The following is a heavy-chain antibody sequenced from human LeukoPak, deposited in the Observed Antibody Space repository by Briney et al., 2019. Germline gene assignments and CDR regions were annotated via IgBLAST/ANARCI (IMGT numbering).Heavy chain of an antibody. CDR3: ARGTYYDYVWGSYRPQASYYFDY. CDR2: IYSTGST. V-gene: IGHV4-61*02. Sequence: SETLSLTCTVSGDSISSGSYYWSWIRQPAGEGLEWIGRIYSTGSTNYNPSLKSRVTISVDTSKNQFSLKLSSVTAADTAVYYCARGTYYDYVWGSYRPQASYYFDYWGQGTLVTVSS. J-gene: IGHJ4*02. D-gene: IGHD3-16*02. CDR1: GDSISSGSYY.